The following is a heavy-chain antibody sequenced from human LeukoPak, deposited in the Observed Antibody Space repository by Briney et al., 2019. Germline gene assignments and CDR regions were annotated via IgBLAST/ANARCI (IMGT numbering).Heavy chain of an antibody. CDR2: ISPNSGGT. V-gene: IGHV1-2*02. J-gene: IGHJ4*02. D-gene: IGHD3-9*01. CDR3: ARDGYYDILTGYYND. CDR1: GYTFTGYY. Sequence: ASVKVSCKASGYTFTGYYIHWVRQAPGQGLEWMGWISPNSGGTNYAQKLQGRVTMTTDTSTSTAYMELRSLRSDDTAVYYCARDGYYDILTGYYNDWGQGTLVTVSS.